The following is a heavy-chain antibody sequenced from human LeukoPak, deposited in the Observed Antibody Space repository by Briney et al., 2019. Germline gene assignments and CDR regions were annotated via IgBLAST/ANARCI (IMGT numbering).Heavy chain of an antibody. J-gene: IGHJ4*02. Sequence: GGSLRLSCAASGFTFRNFWMSWVRQAPGKGLEWLANINQDGSAKYYVVSVKGRFTISRDNAKNSLYLEMNSLRGEDTAVYYCTTSDGSSGNNWGQGTLVTVSS. CDR1: GFTFRNFW. V-gene: IGHV3-7*01. CDR2: INQDGSAK. CDR3: TTSDGSSGNN. D-gene: IGHD3-22*01.